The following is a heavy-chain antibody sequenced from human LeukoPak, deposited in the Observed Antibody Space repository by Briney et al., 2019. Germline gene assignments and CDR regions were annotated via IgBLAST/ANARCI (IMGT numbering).Heavy chain of an antibody. CDR2: INSEGSST. D-gene: IGHD2-2*01. Sequence: GGSLRLSCAASGFTFSGYGMQWVRQSPGKGLVWVSRINSEGSSTGYADSVKGRFTISRDNANNTQYLQMNSLRAEDTAVYFCSKMPLRYYYMDVWGKGTTVTVSS. CDR3: SKMPLRYYYMDV. V-gene: IGHV3-74*01. J-gene: IGHJ6*03. CDR1: GFTFSGYG.